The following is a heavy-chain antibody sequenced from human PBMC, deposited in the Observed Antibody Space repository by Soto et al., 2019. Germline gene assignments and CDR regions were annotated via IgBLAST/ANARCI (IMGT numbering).Heavy chain of an antibody. CDR3: AITLNCISTSCYTGYYYYGMDV. J-gene: IGHJ6*02. V-gene: IGHV1-24*01. D-gene: IGHD2-2*02. CDR2: FDPEDGET. CDR1: GYTLTELS. Sequence: GASVKVSCKVSGYTLTELSMHWVRQAPGKGLEWMRGFDPEDGETIYAQKFQGRVTMNEDTSTDTTYMELSSPRSEDTAVYYCAITLNCISTSCYTGYYYYGMDVWGQGTTVTVSS.